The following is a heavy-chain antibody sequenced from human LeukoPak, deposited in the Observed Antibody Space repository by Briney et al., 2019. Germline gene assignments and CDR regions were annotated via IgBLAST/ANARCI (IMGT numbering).Heavy chain of an antibody. V-gene: IGHV4-61*02. CDR1: GGSISSGSYY. CDR3: ARSSEGRYYYDSSGFSYYYYYMDV. Sequence: SETLSLTCTVSGGSISSGSYYWSWIRQPAGKGLEWIGRIYTSGSTNYNPSLKSRVTISVDTSKNQFSLKLSSVTAADTAVYYCARSSEGRYYYDSSGFSYYYYYMDVWGKGTTVTISS. J-gene: IGHJ6*03. CDR2: IYTSGST. D-gene: IGHD3-22*01.